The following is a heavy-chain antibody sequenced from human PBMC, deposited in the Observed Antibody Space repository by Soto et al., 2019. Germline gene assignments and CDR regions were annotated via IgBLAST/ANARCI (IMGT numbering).Heavy chain of an antibody. V-gene: IGHV2-5*02. CDR1: GFSLSTTGVG. Sequence: QITLEESGPTLVKPTQTLTLTCSFSGFSLSTTGVGVGWIRQPPGKALEWLALIYWDDEKRYSPSLKSRLTITKDTSKNQVVLTMTNMDPGDTATYYCAYRPSHFSPIGFDIWGQGTMVTVSS. D-gene: IGHD2-15*01. CDR3: AYRPSHFSPIGFDI. J-gene: IGHJ3*02. CDR2: IYWDDEK.